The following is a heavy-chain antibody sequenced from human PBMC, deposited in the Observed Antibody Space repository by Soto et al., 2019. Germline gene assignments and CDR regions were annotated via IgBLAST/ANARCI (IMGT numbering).Heavy chain of an antibody. CDR1: GFTFSSYG. J-gene: IGHJ4*02. CDR2: ISYDGSNK. D-gene: IGHD5-12*01. V-gene: IGHV3-30*18. CDR3: AKDGEQDSGYDLYYFVY. Sequence: QVQLVESGGGVVQPGRSLRLSCAASGFTFSSYGMHWVRQAPGKGLEWVAVISYDGSNKYYADSVKGRFTISRDNSKNTLYLQMNSLRAEDTAVYYCAKDGEQDSGYDLYYFVYWGQGTLVTVSS.